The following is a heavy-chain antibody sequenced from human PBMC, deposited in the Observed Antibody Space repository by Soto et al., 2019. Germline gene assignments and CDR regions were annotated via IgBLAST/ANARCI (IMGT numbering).Heavy chain of an antibody. CDR2: IYWDDDK. CDR1: GFSLSTSGVG. Sequence: QITLKESGPTLVKPTQTLTLTCTFSGFSLSTSGVGVGWIRQPPGKALEWLALIYWDDDKRYSPSLKSRLTLTKDTSNNQVVRTMTNMDPVDTATYYSAPTSLVMGWFDPWGQGTLVTVSS. D-gene: IGHD3-16*02. V-gene: IGHV2-5*02. CDR3: APTSLVMGWFDP. J-gene: IGHJ5*02.